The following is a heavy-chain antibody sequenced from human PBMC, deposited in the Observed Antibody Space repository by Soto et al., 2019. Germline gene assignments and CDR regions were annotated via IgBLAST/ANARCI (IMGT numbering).Heavy chain of an antibody. D-gene: IGHD2-2*01. CDR1: WYSFTGYG. J-gene: IGHJ5*02. V-gene: IGHV5-51*01. CDR3: AFYSVVVPAATDGWFDP. Sequence: PGVLLKVCCSVAWYSFTGYGIGRVSKMPGKGLEWMGIIYPGDSDTRYSPSFQVQVTISADKSISTAYLQWSSLKASDTAMYYCAFYSVVVPAATDGWFDPWGQGTLVTVSS. CDR2: IYPGDSDT.